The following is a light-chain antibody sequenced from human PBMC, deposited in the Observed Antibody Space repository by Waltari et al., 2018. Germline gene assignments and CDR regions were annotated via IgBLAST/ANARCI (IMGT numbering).Light chain of an antibody. J-gene: IGLJ1*01. CDR3: SSYSSSNTPYV. CDR1: SSAVGGSSY. CDR2: EVS. V-gene: IGLV2-14*01. Sequence: QSALTQPASVSGSPGQSITISCTGTSSAVGGSSYVSWYQQHPGKAPKFMIYEVSARPSGVSNRFSGSKSGNTASLTISGLQAEDEADYYCSSYSSSNTPYVFGTGTKVTVL.